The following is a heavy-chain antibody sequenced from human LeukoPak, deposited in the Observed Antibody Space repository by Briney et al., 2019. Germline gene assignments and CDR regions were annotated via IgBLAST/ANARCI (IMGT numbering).Heavy chain of an antibody. J-gene: IGHJ6*03. V-gene: IGHV4-59*01. D-gene: IGHD3-10*01. CDR1: GGSISSYY. CDR2: IYYSGST. Sequence: SETLSLTCTVSGGSISSYYWSWIRQPPGKGLEWIGYIYYSGSTNYNPSLKSRVTISVDTSKNQFSLKLSSVTAADTAVYYCARSGSYSRYYYYYYMDVWGKGTTVTISS. CDR3: ARSGSYSRYYYYYYMDV.